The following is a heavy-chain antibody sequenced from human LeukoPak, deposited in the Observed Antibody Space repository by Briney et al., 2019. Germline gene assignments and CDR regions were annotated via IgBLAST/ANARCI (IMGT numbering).Heavy chain of an antibody. V-gene: IGHV3-23*01. J-gene: IGHJ4*02. CDR3: AKGGQYSSSWYNY. CDR1: GFTFSSYA. CDR2: ISGSGGTT. Sequence: GGPLRLSCAASGFTFSSYAVGWVRQAPGKGLEWVSLISGSGGTTYYADSVKGRFTISRDNSKNTLYLQMNSLRAEDTAVYYCAKGGQYSSSWYNYWGQGTLVTVSS. D-gene: IGHD6-13*01.